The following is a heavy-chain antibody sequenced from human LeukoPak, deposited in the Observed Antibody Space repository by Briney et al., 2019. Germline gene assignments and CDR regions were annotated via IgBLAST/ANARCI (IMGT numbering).Heavy chain of an antibody. CDR1: GGSISSSNW. D-gene: IGHD3-10*01. Sequence: SETLSLTCAVSGGSISSSNWWSWVRPPPGKGLEWIGEIYHSGSTNYNPSLKSRVTISVDKSKNQFSLKLSSVTAADTAVYYCARDSEYYYGSGSFNWFDPWGQGTLVTVSS. CDR2: IYHSGST. J-gene: IGHJ5*02. V-gene: IGHV4-4*02. CDR3: ARDSEYYYGSGSFNWFDP.